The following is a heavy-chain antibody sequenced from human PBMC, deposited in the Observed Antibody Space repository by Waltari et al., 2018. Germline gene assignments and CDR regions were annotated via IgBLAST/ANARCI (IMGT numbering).Heavy chain of an antibody. J-gene: IGHJ3*02. CDR3: VRQEERITIFGVVLSDAFDI. Sequence: QVQLVQSGAEVKKPGSSVKVSCTASGGTFSSYTISWVRQAPGQGLVWMGRIIPILGIANYAQKFQGRVTITADKSTSTAYMELSSLRSEDTAVYYCVRQEERITIFGVVLSDAFDIWGQGTMVTVSS. V-gene: IGHV1-69*02. CDR1: GGTFSSYT. CDR2: IIPILGIA. D-gene: IGHD3-3*01.